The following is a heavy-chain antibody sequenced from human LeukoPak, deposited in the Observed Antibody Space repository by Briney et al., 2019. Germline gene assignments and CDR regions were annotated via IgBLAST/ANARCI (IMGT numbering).Heavy chain of an antibody. J-gene: IGHJ4*02. V-gene: IGHV3-66*02. CDR2: MYSGGST. Sequence: GGSLRLSCAASGITVSVNFMSWVRQAPGKGPEWVSAMYSGGSTAYADSVRGRFIISKDAAKNTVDLQMNSLRTEDTAVYYCARDPPGGGYWGQGTLVTVSS. D-gene: IGHD1-26*01. CDR3: ARDPPGGGY. CDR1: GITVSVNF.